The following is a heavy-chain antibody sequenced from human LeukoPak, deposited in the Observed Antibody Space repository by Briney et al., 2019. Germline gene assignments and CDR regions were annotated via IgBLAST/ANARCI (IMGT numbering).Heavy chain of an antibody. CDR2: ISGSGGST. CDR3: ATSSLLWFGELSADHY. J-gene: IGHJ4*02. CDR1: GFTFSSYW. D-gene: IGHD3-10*01. V-gene: IGHV3-23*01. Sequence: GGFLRPSCVASGFTFSSYWMTWVRQAPGKGLEWVSAISGSGGSTYYADSVKGRFTISRDNSKNTLYLQMNSLRAEDTAVYYCATSSLLWFGELSADHYWGQGTLVTVSS.